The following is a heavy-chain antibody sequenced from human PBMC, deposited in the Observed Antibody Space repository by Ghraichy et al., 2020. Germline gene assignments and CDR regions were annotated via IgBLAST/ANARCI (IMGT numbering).Heavy chain of an antibody. Sequence: ASVKVSCKASGYTFTSYDINWVRQATGQGLEWMGWMNPNSGNTVYAQNFQGRVTMTRNTSISTAYMELSSLRSDDTAVYYCARGFTMVRGVSPTGYYGMDVWGKGTTVTVSS. CDR2: MNPNSGNT. J-gene: IGHJ6*04. CDR3: ARGFTMVRGVSPTGYYGMDV. D-gene: IGHD3-10*01. V-gene: IGHV1-8*01. CDR1: GYTFTSYD.